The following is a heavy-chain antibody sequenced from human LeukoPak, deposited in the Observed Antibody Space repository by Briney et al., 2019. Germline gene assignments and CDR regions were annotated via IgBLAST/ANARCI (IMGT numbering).Heavy chain of an antibody. D-gene: IGHD3-22*01. J-gene: IGHJ4*02. CDR1: GGSFSGYY. V-gene: IGHV4-34*01. CDR3: ARGLGSSSGYSLDY. CDR2: INHSGST. Sequence: PSETLSLTCAVYGGSFSGYYWGWIRQPPGKGLEWIGEINHSGSTNYNPSLKSRVTLSVDTSKNQFSLKLSSVTAADTAVYYCARGLGSSSGYSLDYWGQGTLVTVSS.